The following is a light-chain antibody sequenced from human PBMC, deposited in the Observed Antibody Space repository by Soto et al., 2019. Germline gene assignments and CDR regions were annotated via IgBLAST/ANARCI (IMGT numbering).Light chain of an antibody. CDR1: SSDVGGYNY. CDR3: CSYAVTSTYL. J-gene: IGLJ1*01. V-gene: IGLV2-11*01. Sequence: QSVLTQPRSVSGPPGQSVTISCTGTSSDVGGYNYVSWYQQHPGKAPKLMVYDVTERPSGVPDRFSGSKSGNTASLTISGLRAEDEADYYCCSYAVTSTYLFGTGTKVTVL. CDR2: DVT.